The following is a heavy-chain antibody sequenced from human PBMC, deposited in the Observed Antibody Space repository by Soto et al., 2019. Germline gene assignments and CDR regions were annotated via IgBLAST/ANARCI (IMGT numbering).Heavy chain of an antibody. Sequence: ASVKVSCKASGGTFSSYAISWVRQAPGQGLEWMGGIIPIFGTANYAQKFQGRVTITADESTSTAYMELSSLRSEDTAVYYCARDPNDYGSGSNTDYWGQGTLVTVSS. CDR2: IIPIFGTA. J-gene: IGHJ4*02. V-gene: IGHV1-69*13. CDR1: GGTFSSYA. D-gene: IGHD3-10*01. CDR3: ARDPNDYGSGSNTDY.